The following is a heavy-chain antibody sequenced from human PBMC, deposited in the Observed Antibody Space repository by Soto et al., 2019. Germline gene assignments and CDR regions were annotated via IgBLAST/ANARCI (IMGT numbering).Heavy chain of an antibody. Sequence: PSETLSLTCTVPGGSISSYYWSWIRQPPGKGLEWIGYISYSGSTYYSTPLKSRVTISVDTSKNQFSLKLSSVTAADTAVYYCARRYGGTFDYWGQGTLVTVSS. CDR2: ISYSGST. V-gene: IGHV4-59*08. CDR3: ARRYGGTFDY. D-gene: IGHD2-15*01. J-gene: IGHJ4*02. CDR1: GGSISSYY.